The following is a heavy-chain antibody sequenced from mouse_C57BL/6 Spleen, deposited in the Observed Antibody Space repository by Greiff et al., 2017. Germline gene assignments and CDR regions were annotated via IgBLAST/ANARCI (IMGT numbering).Heavy chain of an antibody. CDR1: GYTFTSYW. CDR2: IDPSDSYT. CDR3: AIYYGNYFDY. J-gene: IGHJ2*01. V-gene: IGHV1-50*01. D-gene: IGHD2-1*01. Sequence: QVQLQQPGAELVKPGASVKLSCKASGYTFTSYWMQWVKQRPGQGLEWIGEIDPSDSYTNYNQKFKGKATLTVDTSSSTAYMQLSSLTSEDSAVYYCAIYYGNYFDYWGQGTTLTVSS.